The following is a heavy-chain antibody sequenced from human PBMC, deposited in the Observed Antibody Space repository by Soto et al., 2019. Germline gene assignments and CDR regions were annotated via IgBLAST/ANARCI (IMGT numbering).Heavy chain of an antibody. V-gene: IGHV3-13*01. CDR2: IGTAGDT. D-gene: IGHD2-15*01. J-gene: IGHJ6*02. CDR1: GFTFSSYD. CDR3: ARWYSAPYGMDV. Sequence: PGGSLRLSCAASGFTFSSYDMHWVRQATGKGLEWVSAIGTAGDTYYPGSVKGRFTISRENAKNSLYLQMNSLRAGDTAVYYCARWYSAPYGMDVWGQGTTVTVSS.